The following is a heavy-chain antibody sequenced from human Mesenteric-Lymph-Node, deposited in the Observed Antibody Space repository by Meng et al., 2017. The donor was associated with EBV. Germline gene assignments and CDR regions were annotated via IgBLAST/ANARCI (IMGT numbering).Heavy chain of an antibody. D-gene: IGHD1-26*01. V-gene: IGHV3-74*01. CDR2: INGDGSST. CDR1: GFHVSSKY. J-gene: IGHJ4*02. CDR3: ARDLGYSGSCRLGY. Sequence: GQLWGSGGGLIQLGESLRLSCAALGFHVSSKYMSWVRQAPGKGLEWVSRINGDGSSTSYADSVKGRFTISRDNAKNTLYLQMNSLRAEDTAVYYCARDLGYSGSCRLGYWGQGTLVTVSS.